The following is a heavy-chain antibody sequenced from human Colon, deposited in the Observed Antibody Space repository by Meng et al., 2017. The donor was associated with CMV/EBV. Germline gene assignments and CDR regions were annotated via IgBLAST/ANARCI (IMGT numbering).Heavy chain of an antibody. CDR1: GFIFSDYS. CDR2: ISRDNNYI. CDR3: ATDTARVRGY. V-gene: IGHV3-21*01. D-gene: IGHD3-10*01. Sequence: GGSLRLSCAASGFIFSDYSMNWIRQAPGKGLEWVSSISRDNNYIYYKDSVKGRFTISRDNAKNSLYLQMNSLRVDDTAVYYCATDTARVRGYWGQGTLVTVSS. J-gene: IGHJ4*02.